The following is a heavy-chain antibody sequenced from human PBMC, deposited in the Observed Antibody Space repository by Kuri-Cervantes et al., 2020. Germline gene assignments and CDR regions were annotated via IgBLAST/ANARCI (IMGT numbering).Heavy chain of an antibody. D-gene: IGHD4-17*01. V-gene: IGHV3-74*01. CDR1: GFTFSGYW. CDR3: ARDPLLYGATFDQ. J-gene: IGHJ4*02. Sequence: GGSMRLSCEASGFTFSGYWIHWVRQVAGKGRVWVARIDSDGSSTIYVDSVKGRFIISRDNAKNTLFLQMNSLRAEDSAVYYCARDPLLYGATFDQWGQGTLVTVSS. CDR2: IDSDGSST.